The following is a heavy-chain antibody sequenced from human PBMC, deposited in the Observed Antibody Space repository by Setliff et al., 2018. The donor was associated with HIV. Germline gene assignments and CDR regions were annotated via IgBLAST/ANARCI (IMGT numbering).Heavy chain of an antibody. D-gene: IGHD3-16*01. V-gene: IGHV4-4*09. CDR2: IFSSGNT. CDR3: ARLGYVTFDFDY. Sequence: SETLSLTCTVSGGSISSYCWNWIRQSPGRGLEWIGFIFSSGNTKYNPSLQSRVTMSIDTSKKQFSLKLSSVTAADTAVYFCARLGYVTFDFDYWGQGTLVTVSS. J-gene: IGHJ4*02. CDR1: GGSISSYC.